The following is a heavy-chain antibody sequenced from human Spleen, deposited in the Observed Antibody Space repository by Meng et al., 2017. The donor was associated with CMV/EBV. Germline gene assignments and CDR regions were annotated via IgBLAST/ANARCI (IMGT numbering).Heavy chain of an antibody. D-gene: IGHD6-13*01. V-gene: IGHV4-38-2*02. Sequence: SETLSLTCTVSGYSISSGYYWGWIQQPPGKGLECIGSIYHSGSTFYNPSLKSRVTISVDTSKNQFSLKLSSVTAADTAVYYCARGQIAAAGTGIDYWGQGTLVTVSS. CDR2: IYHSGST. J-gene: IGHJ4*02. CDR3: ARGQIAAAGTGIDY. CDR1: GYSISSGYY.